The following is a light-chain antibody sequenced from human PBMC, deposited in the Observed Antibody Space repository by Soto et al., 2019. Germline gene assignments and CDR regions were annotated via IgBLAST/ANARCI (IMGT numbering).Light chain of an antibody. CDR2: DAS. Sequence: EIVLTQSPATLSLSPGERATLSCRASQSVSSYLAWYQQKPGQAPRLLIYDASTRATGIPARCSGSGSVTDFTLTISSREPEDFAVYYCQQRINWPPSITFGHGTRLEIK. V-gene: IGKV3-11*01. CDR1: QSVSSY. CDR3: QQRINWPPSIT. J-gene: IGKJ5*01.